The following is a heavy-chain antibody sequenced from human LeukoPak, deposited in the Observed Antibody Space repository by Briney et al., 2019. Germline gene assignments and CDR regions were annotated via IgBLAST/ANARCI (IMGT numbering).Heavy chain of an antibody. D-gene: IGHD3-22*01. CDR1: GYSFTSYW. Sequence: GESLKISCKGSGYSFTSYWIGWVRQLPGKGLEWMGIIYPGDSDTRYSPSFQGQVTISADKSISTAYLQWSSLKASDTAMYYCARGYYDSSGQNWFDPWGQGTLVTVSS. CDR3: ARGYYDSSGQNWFDP. V-gene: IGHV5-51*01. CDR2: IYPGDSDT. J-gene: IGHJ5*02.